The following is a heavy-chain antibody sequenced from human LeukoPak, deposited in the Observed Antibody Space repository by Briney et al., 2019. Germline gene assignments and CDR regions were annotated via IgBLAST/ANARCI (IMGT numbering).Heavy chain of an antibody. J-gene: IGHJ4*02. V-gene: IGHV3-11*04. CDR3: ARVCSSTSCYTENFVY. Sequence: PGGSLRLSCAASGFNFREYWMTWVRLAPGKGLEWVSYISSSGSNIYYADSVKGRFTISRDNAKNSLYLQMNSLRAEDTAVYYCARVCSSTSCYTENFVYWGQGTLVTVSS. CDR1: GFNFREYW. CDR2: ISSSGSNI. D-gene: IGHD2-2*02.